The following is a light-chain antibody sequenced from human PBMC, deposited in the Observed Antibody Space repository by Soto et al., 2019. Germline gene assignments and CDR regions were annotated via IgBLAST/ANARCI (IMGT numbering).Light chain of an antibody. CDR1: QSVSTN. J-gene: IGKJ4*01. CDR2: DAS. CDR3: QQRSNWLLT. Sequence: EIVLTQSPATLSLSPGERATLSCRASQSVSTNLAWYQQKPGQAPRLLIFDASNRATGIPARFSGSGSGTDFTLTISNLEPGDFAVYYCQQRSNWLLTFGGGTKVEIK. V-gene: IGKV3-11*01.